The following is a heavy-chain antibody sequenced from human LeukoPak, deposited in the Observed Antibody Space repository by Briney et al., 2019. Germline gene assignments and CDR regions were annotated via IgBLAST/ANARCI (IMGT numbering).Heavy chain of an antibody. V-gene: IGHV1-69*13. Sequence: SVKVSCKASGGTFISYAISWVRQAPGQGLEWMGGIIPIFGTANYAQKFRGRVTITADESTSTAYMELSSLRSEDTAVYYCARFGTGDYVILGAFDIWGQGTMVTVSS. CDR2: IIPIFGTA. D-gene: IGHD4-17*01. CDR3: ARFGTGDYVILGAFDI. J-gene: IGHJ3*02. CDR1: GGTFISYA.